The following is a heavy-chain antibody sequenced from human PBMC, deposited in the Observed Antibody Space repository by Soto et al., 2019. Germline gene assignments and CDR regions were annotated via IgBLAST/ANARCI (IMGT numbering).Heavy chain of an antibody. Sequence: QVQLQQWGAGLLKPSETLSLTCAVYGGSFSGYYWSWIRQPPGKGLEWIGEINHSGSTNYNPSLKSRVTISVDTSKNLFSLKLSSVTAADTAVYYCASHPLDSGPLDYWGQGTLVTVSS. V-gene: IGHV4-34*01. CDR1: GGSFSGYY. CDR3: ASHPLDSGPLDY. CDR2: INHSGST. J-gene: IGHJ4*02. D-gene: IGHD5-12*01.